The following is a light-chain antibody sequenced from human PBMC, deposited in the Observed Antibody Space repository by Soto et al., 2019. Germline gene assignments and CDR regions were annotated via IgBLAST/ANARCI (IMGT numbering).Light chain of an antibody. Sequence: DIQMTQSPSSLSASIGDRVTITCRASQTVNTYLHWYQQKPGKAPKLLIYPASNLQSGVPSRFSGSGSGTNFTLSLNSLQPEDFATYYCQQGYSNPWTFGQGTKVEIK. CDR1: QTVNTY. CDR2: PAS. CDR3: QQGYSNPWT. J-gene: IGKJ1*01. V-gene: IGKV1-39*01.